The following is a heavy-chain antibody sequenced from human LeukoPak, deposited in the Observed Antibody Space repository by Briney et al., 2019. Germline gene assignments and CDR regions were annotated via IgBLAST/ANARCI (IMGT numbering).Heavy chain of an antibody. V-gene: IGHV4-38-2*02. CDR1: GYSISSGYD. CDR3: ARSELNDYFKY. CDR2: ISQSGDT. Sequence: SETLSLTCTVSGYSISSGYDWGWMRQAPGKGLEWLASISQSGDTYNNPSLKSRVSLSADTSKNQLSLKLTSVTAADTAVYFCARSELNDYFKYWGQGILVTVST. D-gene: IGHD3-16*01. J-gene: IGHJ4*02.